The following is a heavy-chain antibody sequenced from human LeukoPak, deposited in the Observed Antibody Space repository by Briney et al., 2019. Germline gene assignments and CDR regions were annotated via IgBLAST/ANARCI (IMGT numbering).Heavy chain of an antibody. J-gene: IGHJ3*02. V-gene: IGHV3-23*01. CDR2: ISGSGGST. CDR1: GGSFSGYY. CDR3: ARAKPRGLLKYGDAFDI. D-gene: IGHD1-26*01. Sequence: ETLSLTCAVYGGSFSGYYWSWIRQPPGKGLEWVSAISGSGGSTYYADSVKGRFTISRDNSKNTLYLQMNSLRAEDTAVYYCARAKPRGLLKYGDAFDIWGQGTMVTVSS.